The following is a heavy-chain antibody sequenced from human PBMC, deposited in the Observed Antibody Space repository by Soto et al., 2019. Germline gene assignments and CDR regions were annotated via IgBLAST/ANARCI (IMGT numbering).Heavy chain of an antibody. CDR3: ASRDPGTSVDY. D-gene: IGHD1-7*01. CDR2: IYRTGST. V-gene: IGHV4-4*02. J-gene: IGHJ4*02. CDR1: GGSFTSNNW. Sequence: SETLSLTCAVSGGSFTSNNWWTWVRQPPGQGLEWIGEIYRTGSTNYNPSLKSRVTISLDKPENQFSLKVTSLTAADTAVYYCASRDPGTSVDYWGQGTLVTVSS.